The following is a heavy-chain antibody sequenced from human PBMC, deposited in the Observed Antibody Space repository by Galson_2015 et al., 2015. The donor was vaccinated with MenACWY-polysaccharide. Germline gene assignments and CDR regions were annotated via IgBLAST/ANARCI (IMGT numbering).Heavy chain of an antibody. D-gene: IGHD3-10*01. V-gene: IGHV3-23*01. Sequence: SLRLSCAASGFTFSIYAMNWVRQAPGKGLEWVSSIGRTGADTYYADSVKGRFTISRDNSKYTVYLQLNSLRAEDTAVYYCANPDYDGSTSYPPPLGSCGQGTLFTVSS. CDR1: GFTFSIYA. CDR2: IGRTGADT. J-gene: IGHJ5*02. CDR3: ANPDYDGSTSYPPPLGS.